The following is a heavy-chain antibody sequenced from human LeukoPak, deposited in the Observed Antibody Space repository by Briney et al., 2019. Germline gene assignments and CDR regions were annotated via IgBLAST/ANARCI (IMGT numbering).Heavy chain of an antibody. D-gene: IGHD3-22*01. CDR1: GGSFSGYY. J-gene: IGHJ4*02. Sequence: SETLSLTCAVYGGSFSGYYWSWIRQPPGKGLEWIGGINHSGSTNYNPSLKSRVTISVDTSKNQFSLKLSSVTAADTAVYYCARRRDYDSSGYYRRGPYYFDYWGQGTLVTVSS. V-gene: IGHV4-34*01. CDR3: ARRRDYDSSGYYRRGPYYFDY. CDR2: INHSGST.